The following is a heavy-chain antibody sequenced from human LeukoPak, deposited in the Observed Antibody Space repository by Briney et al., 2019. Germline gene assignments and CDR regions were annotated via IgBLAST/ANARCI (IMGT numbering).Heavy chain of an antibody. V-gene: IGHV5-51*01. CDR3: ARHLRLWQNWFDP. Sequence: GESLKISCKGSGYSFTRYWIGWVRQMPAKGPEWMGIIYPGDSDTRYSPSFQGQVTISADKSISTAYLQWSSLKASDTAMYYCARHLRLWQNWFDPWGQGTLVTVSS. CDR2: IYPGDSDT. CDR1: GYSFTRYW. D-gene: IGHD5-18*01. J-gene: IGHJ5*02.